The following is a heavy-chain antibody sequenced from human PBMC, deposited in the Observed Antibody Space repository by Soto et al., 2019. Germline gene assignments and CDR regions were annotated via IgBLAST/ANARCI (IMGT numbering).Heavy chain of an antibody. Sequence: LKISGNASIWSLNNYWIGWVRQKPGKGLQWMGSIFPGDSDTRYSPSVQGQVIISADWSISTAYLQWSSLKASDTAIYYCARQGRPYSGSGYYNGTHEWRQGYTVTVSS. D-gene: IGHD6-6*01. CDR1: IWSLNNYW. CDR2: IFPGDSDT. J-gene: IGHJ6*01. CDR3: ARQGRPYSGSGYYNGTHE. V-gene: IGHV5-51*01.